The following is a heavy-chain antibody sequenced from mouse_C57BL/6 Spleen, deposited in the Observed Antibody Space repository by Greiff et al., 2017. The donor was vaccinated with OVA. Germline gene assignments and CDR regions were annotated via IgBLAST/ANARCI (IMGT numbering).Heavy chain of an antibody. CDR1: GYSITSGYY. CDR2: ISYDGSN. CDR3: ARENYVSSSRYFDV. V-gene: IGHV3-6*01. D-gene: IGHD1-1*01. Sequence: EVQLVESGPGLVKPSQSLSLTCSVTGYSITSGYYWNWIRQFPGNKLEWMGYISYDGSNNYNPSLKNRISITRDTSKNQFFLKLNSVTTEDTATYYCARENYVSSSRYFDVWGTGTTVTVSS. J-gene: IGHJ1*03.